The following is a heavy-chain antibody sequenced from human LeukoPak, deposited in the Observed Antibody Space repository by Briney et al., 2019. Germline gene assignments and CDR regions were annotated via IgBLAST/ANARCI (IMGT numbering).Heavy chain of an antibody. CDR3: ARDISSGITMVRGVIRDY. V-gene: IGHV1-18*01. D-gene: IGHD3-10*01. J-gene: IGHJ4*02. CDR2: ISAYNGNT. CDR1: GYTFTSYG. Sequence: GASVKDSCKASGYTFTSYGISWVRQAPGQGLEWMGWISAYNGNTNYAQKLQGRVTMTTDTSTSTAYMELRSLRSDDTAVYYCARDISSGITMVRGVIRDYWGQGTLVTVSS.